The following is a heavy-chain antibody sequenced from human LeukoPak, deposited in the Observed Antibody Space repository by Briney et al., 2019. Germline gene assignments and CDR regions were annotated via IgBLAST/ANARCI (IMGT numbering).Heavy chain of an antibody. Sequence: PGGSLRLSCAASGFTFSSYSINWVRQAPGKGLEWVSYISSSSTTIYYADSVKGRFTISRDNAKNSLYLQMDSLGAEDTAVYYCALRRGGCSVGTCYQYFDYWGQGTLVTVSS. CDR2: ISSSSTTI. D-gene: IGHD2-15*01. V-gene: IGHV3-48*04. J-gene: IGHJ4*02. CDR3: ALRRGGCSVGTCYQYFDY. CDR1: GFTFSSYS.